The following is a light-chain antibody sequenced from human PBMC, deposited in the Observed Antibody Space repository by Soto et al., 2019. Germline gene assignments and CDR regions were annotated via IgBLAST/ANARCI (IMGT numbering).Light chain of an antibody. V-gene: IGKV3-11*01. CDR1: QSISRY. CDR2: DAF. J-gene: IGKJ1*01. Sequence: EIVLTQSPATLSLSPGARATLSFRASQSISRYFAWCQQKPGQAPMLLIYDAFNRATGIPARFSGSGSGTDFTLPISSLEPEDFAAYYWQQRSNWPPWTFGQGTSVEGK. CDR3: QQRSNWPPWT.